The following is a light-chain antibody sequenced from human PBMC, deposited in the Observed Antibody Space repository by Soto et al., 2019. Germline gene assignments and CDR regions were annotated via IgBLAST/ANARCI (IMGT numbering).Light chain of an antibody. J-gene: IGKJ2*01. V-gene: IGKV1-39*01. CDR3: QQSYSTPYT. CDR1: QSISNY. Sequence: DIKMTQSPPSLSASVGDTVTITCRASQSISNYLNWYQQKPGKAPNLLIYAASNLQSGVPSNFSGSGSGTDFTLTISSLQREDLAIYYCQQSYSTPYTFGQGTKLEIK. CDR2: AAS.